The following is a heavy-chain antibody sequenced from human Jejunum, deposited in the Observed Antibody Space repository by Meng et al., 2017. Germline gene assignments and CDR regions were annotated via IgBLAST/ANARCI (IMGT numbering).Heavy chain of an antibody. V-gene: IGHV2-5*02. Sequence: SGPTLVKPTQTLTLTCTFSGFSLTARPVGVGWIRQPPGRALESLALIYWDDDKRYNPSLRSRLTVTKDTSKNQVVLTMSNMDPVDTDTYYCAHRFGPYNTRWDGGYFDYWGQGALVTVSS. CDR3: AHRFGPYNTRWDGGYFDY. J-gene: IGHJ4*02. CDR1: GFSLTARPVG. D-gene: IGHD6-13*01. CDR2: IYWDDDK.